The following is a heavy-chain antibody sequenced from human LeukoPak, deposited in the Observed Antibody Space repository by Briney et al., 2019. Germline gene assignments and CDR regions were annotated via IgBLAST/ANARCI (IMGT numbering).Heavy chain of an antibody. CDR3: ARDQG. Sequence: GGSLRLSCAASGFTFTHYWMSWVRQAPGKGLEWVANIKEDGSEKYYVDSVKGRFTISRDNAKNSLYLQMNSLRAEDTAVYYCARDQGWGHGALVTVSS. CDR1: GFTFTHYW. CDR2: IKEDGSEK. J-gene: IGHJ4*01. V-gene: IGHV3-7*01.